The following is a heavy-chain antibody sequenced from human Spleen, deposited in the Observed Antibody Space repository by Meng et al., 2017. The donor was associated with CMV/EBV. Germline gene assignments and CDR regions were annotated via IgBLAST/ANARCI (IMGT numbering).Heavy chain of an antibody. CDR1: GGSINSNNYY. CDR2: IYYSGST. J-gene: IGHJ5*02. Sequence: SETLSLTCTVSGGSINSNNYYWGWIRQPPGKGLEWIGNIYYSGSTYYNPSLESRVTISVDTSKNQFSLKLSSVTAADTAVYYCARQASSGPMNWFDPWGQGTLVTVSS. V-gene: IGHV4-39*01. CDR3: ARQASSGPMNWFDP. D-gene: IGHD6-19*01.